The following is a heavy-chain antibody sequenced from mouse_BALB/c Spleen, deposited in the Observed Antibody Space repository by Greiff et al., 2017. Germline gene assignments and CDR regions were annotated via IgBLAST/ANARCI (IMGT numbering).Heavy chain of an antibody. J-gene: IGHJ3*01. Sequence: VQLKESGGDLVKPGGSLKLSCAASGFTFSSYGMSWVRQTPDKRLEWVATISSGGSYTYYPDSVKGRFTISRDNAKNTLYLQMSSLKSEDTAMYYCARRGGLLRLLAYWGQGTLVTVSA. CDR2: ISSGGSYT. CDR3: ARRGGLLRLLAY. D-gene: IGHD1-1*01. CDR1: GFTFSSYG. V-gene: IGHV5-6*01.